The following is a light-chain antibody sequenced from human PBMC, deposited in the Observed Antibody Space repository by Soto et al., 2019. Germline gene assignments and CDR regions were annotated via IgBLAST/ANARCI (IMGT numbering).Light chain of an antibody. CDR3: SSFPSSNTLYA. Sequence: ALTHAVSVSGSPGEWLTISYTRTSRDFGGYNYVSWYQQHPGKAPKLMIYDVSNRPSGVSNRFSGSKSGNTASLTISGLQAEDEADYSCSSFPSSNTLYAFGPGTKVTVL. J-gene: IGLJ1*01. CDR2: DVS. V-gene: IGLV2-14*01. CDR1: SRDFGGYNY.